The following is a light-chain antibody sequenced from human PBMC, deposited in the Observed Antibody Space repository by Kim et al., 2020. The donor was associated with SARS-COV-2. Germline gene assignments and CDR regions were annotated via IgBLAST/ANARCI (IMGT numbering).Light chain of an antibody. CDR2: EDT. V-gene: IGLV3-1*01. CDR1: KLGDKY. CDR3: QAWDSTTVM. J-gene: IGLJ3*02. Sequence: SYELTQPPSVSVSPGQTASISCSGDKLGDKYACWYQQRPGQSPVLVIYEDTRRPSGIPERFSASTSGNTATLTISGTQAMDEADYYCQAWDSTTVMFGGGTKLTVL.